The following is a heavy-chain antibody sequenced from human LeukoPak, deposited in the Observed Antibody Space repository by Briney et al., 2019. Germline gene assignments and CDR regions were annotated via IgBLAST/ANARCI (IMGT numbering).Heavy chain of an antibody. V-gene: IGHV3-23*01. D-gene: IGHD2-8*01. J-gene: IGHJ4*02. CDR2: INGGGGSP. CDR1: GFTFSSYV. Sequence: GGSLRLSCAASGFTFSSYVMYWVRQAPGKGLEWVSGINGGGGSPYYGDSAKGRFTISRDNSKSTLYLQMNSLRVEDMAVYYCAKAHVDANMGSSYFDYWGQGTLVIVSS. CDR3: AKAHVDANMGSSYFDY.